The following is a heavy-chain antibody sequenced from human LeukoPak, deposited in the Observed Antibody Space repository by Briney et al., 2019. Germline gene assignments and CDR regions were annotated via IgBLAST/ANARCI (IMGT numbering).Heavy chain of an antibody. J-gene: IGHJ3*02. CDR1: GYSFSSYW. D-gene: IGHD2-8*01. CDR2: IYPGDSDT. V-gene: IGHV5-51*01. Sequence: PGGSLRLSCKGSGYSFSSYWIGWVRQRPGKGLEWMGIIYPGDSDTRYSPSFQGQVTISADKSINTAYLQWSSLKASDTAMYYCARHGCTNGVCDIWDAFDIWGQGTMVTVSS. CDR3: ARHGCTNGVCDIWDAFDI.